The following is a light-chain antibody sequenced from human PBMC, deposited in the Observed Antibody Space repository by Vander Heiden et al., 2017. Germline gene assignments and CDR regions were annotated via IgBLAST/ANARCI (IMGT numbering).Light chain of an antibody. J-gene: IGLJ3*02. V-gene: IGLV1-47*02. CDR2: TNN. Sequence: QSVLTQPPSASGTPGQRVTISCSGSSSKIGPKYVYWYQQVPGTAPKLLIYTNNQRPSGVPDRFSGSKSGTSASLAISGLRSEDDADYYCAAWDDSLTGRVFGGGTKLTVL. CDR3: AAWDDSLTGRV. CDR1: SSKIGPKY.